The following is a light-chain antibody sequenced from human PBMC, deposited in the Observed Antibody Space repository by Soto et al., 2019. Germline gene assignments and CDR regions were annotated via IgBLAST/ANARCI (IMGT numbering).Light chain of an antibody. CDR1: QSVATN. CDR3: QQYNNWPPLT. CDR2: GAS. V-gene: IGKV3-15*01. Sequence: EILMTQSPATLSVSPGERATLSCRASQSVATNLAWYQQKPGQAPRLLMYGASTRATGIPARFSGSGSGTEFTLTISSLQSEDFAVYYCQQYNNWPPLTFGGGTKVEIK. J-gene: IGKJ4*01.